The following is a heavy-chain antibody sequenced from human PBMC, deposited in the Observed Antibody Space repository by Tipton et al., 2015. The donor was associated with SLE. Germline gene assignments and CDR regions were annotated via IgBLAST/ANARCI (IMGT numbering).Heavy chain of an antibody. CDR2: MHHGGGT. CDR1: GGSISTGAYY. V-gene: IGHV4-39*07. D-gene: IGHD6-13*01. CDR3: ARDARYSSRRDFDS. J-gene: IGHJ4*02. Sequence: LRLSCTVSGGSISTGAYYWGWIRQPPGKGMEWIGSMHHGGGTFCSPSLKSRVTISLDTSLNQFSLKLGSVTAADTAVYYCARDARYSSRRDFDSWGQGTLVTVSS.